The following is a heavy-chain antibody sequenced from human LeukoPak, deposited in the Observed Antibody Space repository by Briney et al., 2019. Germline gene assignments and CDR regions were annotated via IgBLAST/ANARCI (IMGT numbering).Heavy chain of an antibody. CDR3: ARDEGDGYKFDY. Sequence: PGGSLRLSCAASGFTVSSNYMSWVRQAPGKGLEWVSIIYRAGQTYYADSVEGRFTISRDTSKNTVYLQMSSLSAEDTAIYYGARDEGDGYKFDYWGQGTLVTVSS. CDR1: GFTVSSNY. V-gene: IGHV3-66*01. D-gene: IGHD5-24*01. CDR2: IYRAGQT. J-gene: IGHJ4*02.